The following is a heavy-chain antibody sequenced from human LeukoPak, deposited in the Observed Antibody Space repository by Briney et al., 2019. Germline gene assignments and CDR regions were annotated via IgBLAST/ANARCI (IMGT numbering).Heavy chain of an antibody. CDR3: ARHMGYCTNGVCLYYYYYMDV. V-gene: IGHV5-51*01. CDR2: IYPGDSDT. CDR1: GYSFTSYW. Sequence: GESLKISCKGSGYSFTSYWIGWVRQMPGKGLEWMGIIYPGDSDTRYSPSFQGQVTISADKPISTAYLQWSSLKASDTAMYYCARHMGYCTNGVCLYYYYYMDVWGKGTTVTVSS. J-gene: IGHJ6*03. D-gene: IGHD2-8*01.